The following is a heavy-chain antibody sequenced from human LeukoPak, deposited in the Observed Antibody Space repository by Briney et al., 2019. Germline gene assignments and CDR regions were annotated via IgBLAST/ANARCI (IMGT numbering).Heavy chain of an antibody. D-gene: IGHD3-3*01. J-gene: IGHJ4*02. Sequence: PSETLSLTCAVYGGSFSGYYWSWIRQPPGKGLEWIGEINHSGSTNYNPSLKSRVTISVDTSKNQFSLKLSSVTAADTAVYYCARHHYDFWSGYSGYYFDYWGQGTLVTVSS. V-gene: IGHV4-34*01. CDR2: INHSGST. CDR1: GGSFSGYY. CDR3: ARHHYDFWSGYSGYYFDY.